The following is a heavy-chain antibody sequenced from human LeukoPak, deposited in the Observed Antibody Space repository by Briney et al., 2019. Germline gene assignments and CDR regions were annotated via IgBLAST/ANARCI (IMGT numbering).Heavy chain of an antibody. J-gene: IGHJ3*01. CDR3: AKERLRLGELGWNAFNV. CDR1: GFTFNDYD. V-gene: IGHV3-9*01. CDR2: ISWNSGNI. D-gene: IGHD3-16*01. Sequence: PGRSLRLSCAASGFTFNDYDMHWVRQAPGKGLEWVSGISWNSGNIAYADSVQGRFTISRDNAKSSLYLEMDSLRIEDTALYYCAKERLRLGELGWNAFNVWGQGTMVTVSS.